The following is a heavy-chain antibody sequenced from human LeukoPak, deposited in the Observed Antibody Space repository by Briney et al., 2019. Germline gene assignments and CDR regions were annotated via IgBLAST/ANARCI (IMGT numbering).Heavy chain of an antibody. Sequence: SETLSLTCAVYGGSFSGYYWSWIRQPPGKGLEWIGEINHSGSANYNPSLKSRVTISVDTSKNQFSLKLSSVTAADTAVYYCARSGALDYWGQGTLVTVSS. V-gene: IGHV4-34*01. CDR1: GGSFSGYY. CDR3: ARSGALDY. CDR2: INHSGSA. J-gene: IGHJ4*02. D-gene: IGHD1-1*01.